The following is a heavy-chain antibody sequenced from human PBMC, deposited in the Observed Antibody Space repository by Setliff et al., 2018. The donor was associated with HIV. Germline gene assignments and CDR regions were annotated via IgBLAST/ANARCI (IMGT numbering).Heavy chain of an antibody. CDR3: ARDRVPIY. D-gene: IGHD3-10*01. CDR1: RFTLSSYT. V-gene: IGHV3-21*01. CDR2: ISSSSSYI. J-gene: IGHJ4*02. Sequence: PGGSLRLSCAASRFTLSSYTMNWVRQAPGKGLEWVSSISSSSSYIYYADSVKGRSTISRDNAKNSLYLQMNSLRAEDTAVYYCARDRVPIYWGQGMLVTVSS.